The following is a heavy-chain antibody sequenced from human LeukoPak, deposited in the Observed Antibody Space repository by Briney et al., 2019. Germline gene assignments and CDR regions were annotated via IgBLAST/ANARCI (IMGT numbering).Heavy chain of an antibody. J-gene: IGHJ4*02. D-gene: IGHD3-9*01. CDR2: INSDGSST. CDR1: GFTFSSSW. V-gene: IGHV3-74*01. Sequence: QPGGSLTLFCAASGFTFSSSWMHWVRQVPGKGLVWVSRINSDGSSTSYADSVKGRFTISRDNAKNALYLQMHSLRAEDTAVYYCARETIFFDSWGQGTLVTVSS. CDR3: ARETIFFDS.